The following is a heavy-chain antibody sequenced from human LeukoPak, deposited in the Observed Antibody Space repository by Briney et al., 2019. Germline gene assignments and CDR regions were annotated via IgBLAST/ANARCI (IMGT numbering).Heavy chain of an antibody. CDR1: GGSVSNSPYY. J-gene: IGHJ4*02. CDR2: IYYSGST. D-gene: IGHD6-25*01. V-gene: IGHV4-61*01. Sequence: PSETLSLTCTVSGGSVSNSPYYWSWIRQPPGKGLEWIGYIYYSGSTSYNPSLKSRVTISIDTSKSQFSLKLNSVTAADTAVYYCARVLRAASWRSYDYWGQGSLVTVSS. CDR3: ARVLRAASWRSYDY.